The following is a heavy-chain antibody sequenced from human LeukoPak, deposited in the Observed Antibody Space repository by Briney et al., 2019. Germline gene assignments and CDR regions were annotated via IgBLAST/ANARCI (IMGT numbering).Heavy chain of an antibody. CDR3: AKDLRDFDWLPDY. CDR1: GFTFSSYS. Sequence: GGSLRLSCAASGFTFSSYSMTLVRQAPGKGLEWVSSISSSSSYIYYADSVKGRFTISRDNSKNTLYLQMNSLRAEDTAVYYCAKDLRDFDWLPDYWGQGTLVTVSS. J-gene: IGHJ4*02. V-gene: IGHV3-21*04. D-gene: IGHD3-9*01. CDR2: ISSSSSYI.